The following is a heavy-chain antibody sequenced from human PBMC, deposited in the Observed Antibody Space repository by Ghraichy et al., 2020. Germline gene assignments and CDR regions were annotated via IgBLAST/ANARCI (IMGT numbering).Heavy chain of an antibody. CDR2: INHSGST. J-gene: IGHJ2*01. V-gene: IGHV4-34*01. CDR1: GGSFSGYY. Sequence: ESLNISCAVYGGSFSGYYWSWIRQPPGKGLEWIGEINHSGSTNYNPSLKSRVTISVDTSKNQFSLKLSSVTAADTAVYYCARKGYCSSTSCLVLYWYFDLWGRGTLVTVSS. D-gene: IGHD2-2*01. CDR3: ARKGYCSSTSCLVLYWYFDL.